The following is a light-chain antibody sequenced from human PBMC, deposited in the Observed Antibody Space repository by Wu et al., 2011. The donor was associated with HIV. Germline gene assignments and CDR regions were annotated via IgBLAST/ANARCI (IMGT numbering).Light chain of an antibody. J-gene: IGKJ2*01. Sequence: EDVLTQSPATLSLSPGERATLSCRASQNINNYLAWYRQKPGQAPRLLIYDATNRATGVPARFSGSGSGTDFTLTISSLEPEDFAVYYCKLYGSSPYTFGQGTKAGDQT. CDR2: DAT. V-gene: IGKV3-11*01. CDR3: KLYGSSPYT. CDR1: QNINNY.